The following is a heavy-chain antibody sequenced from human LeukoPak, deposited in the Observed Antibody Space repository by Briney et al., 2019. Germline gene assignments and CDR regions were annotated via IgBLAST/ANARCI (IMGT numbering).Heavy chain of an antibody. CDR2: IRYDGSNK. CDR1: GFTFSSYG. CDR3: AKVRIQLWDDAFDI. J-gene: IGHJ3*02. V-gene: IGHV3-30*02. D-gene: IGHD5-18*01. Sequence: GGSLRLSCAASGFTFSSYGMHWVRQAPGKGLEWVAFIRYDGSNKHYADSVKGRFTISRDNSKNTLYLQMNSLRAEDTAVYYCAKVRIQLWDDAFDIWGQGTMVTVSS.